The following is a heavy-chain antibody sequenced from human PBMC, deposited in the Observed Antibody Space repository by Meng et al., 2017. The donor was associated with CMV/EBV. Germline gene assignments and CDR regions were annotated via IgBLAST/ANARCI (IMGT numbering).Heavy chain of an antibody. J-gene: IGHJ6*02. V-gene: IGHV1-69*05. D-gene: IGHD5-18*01. CDR2: IIPIFGTA. CDR1: GGTFSSYA. CDR3: ASSDPAMTYYYYYGMDV. Sequence: SVKVSCKASGGTFSSYAISWLRQAPGQGLEWMGGIIPIFGTANYAQKFQGRVTITTDESTSTAYMELSSLRSEDTAVYYCASSDPAMTYYYYYGMDVWGQGTTVTVSS.